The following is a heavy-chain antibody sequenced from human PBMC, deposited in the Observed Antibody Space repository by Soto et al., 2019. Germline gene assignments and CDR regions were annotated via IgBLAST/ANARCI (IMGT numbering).Heavy chain of an antibody. D-gene: IGHD2-2*01. J-gene: IGHJ5*02. V-gene: IGHV1-18*01. CDR1: GYTFTSYG. Sequence: GASVKVSCKDSGYTFTSYGIRWVRQAPEQGLEWMGWISAYNGNTNYAQKLQGRVTMTTDTSTSTAYMELRSLRSDDTAVYYCARTGDIVVVPAALNWFDPWGQGTLVTVSS. CDR3: ARTGDIVVVPAALNWFDP. CDR2: ISAYNGNT.